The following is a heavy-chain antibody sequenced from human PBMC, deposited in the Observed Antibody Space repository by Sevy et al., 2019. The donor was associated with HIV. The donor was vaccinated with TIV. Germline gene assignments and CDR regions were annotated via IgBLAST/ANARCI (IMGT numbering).Heavy chain of an antibody. CDR3: ARGEIVAAGMFYQYYGRDV. Sequence: GGSLRLSCAASGFTVSSNYMSWVRQAPGKGLEWVSVIYRGGSTYYADSVKGRFTISRDNAKNTLFRQMNTLRAEDTAVYYCARGEIVAAGMFYQYYGRDVWGQGTTVTVSS. CDR1: GFTVSSNY. D-gene: IGHD6-13*01. V-gene: IGHV3-66*01. J-gene: IGHJ6*02. CDR2: IYRGGST.